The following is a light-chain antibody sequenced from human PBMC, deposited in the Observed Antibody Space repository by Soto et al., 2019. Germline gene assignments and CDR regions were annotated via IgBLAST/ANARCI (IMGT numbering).Light chain of an antibody. CDR1: QSISTS. J-gene: IGKJ4*01. V-gene: IGKV3-15*01. CDR2: GAS. CDR3: QQYNNWPPLT. Sequence: EIVMTQSPPTLSVSPGERATLSCRASQSISTSLAWYQQNPGQAPRLLIYGASTRATGIPARFSGSGSGTEFTLTISGLQSEDFAVYYCQQYNNWPPLTFGGGNKVEI.